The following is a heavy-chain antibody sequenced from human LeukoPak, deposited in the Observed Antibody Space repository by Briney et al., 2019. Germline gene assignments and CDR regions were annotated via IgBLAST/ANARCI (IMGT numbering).Heavy chain of an antibody. CDR2: ISSSSSYI. CDR3: AKAYGDYASMDY. D-gene: IGHD4-17*01. CDR1: GFTLSSYS. Sequence: GGSLRLSCAASGFTLSSYSMNWVRQAPGKGLEWVSSISSSSSYIYYADSVKGRFTISRDNSKNTLYLQMNSLRAEDTAVYYCAKAYGDYASMDYWGQGTLVTVSS. J-gene: IGHJ4*02. V-gene: IGHV3-21*04.